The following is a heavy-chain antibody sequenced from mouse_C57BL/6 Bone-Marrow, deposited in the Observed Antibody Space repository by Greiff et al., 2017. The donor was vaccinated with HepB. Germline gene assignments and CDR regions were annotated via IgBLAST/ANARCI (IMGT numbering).Heavy chain of an antibody. V-gene: IGHV1-52*01. CDR1: GYTFTSYW. Sequence: QVQLQQPGAGLVRPGSSVKLSCKASGYTFTSYWMHWVKQRPIQGLEWIGNIDPSDSETHYNQKFKDKATLTVDKSSSTAYMQLSSLTSEDSAVYYCARTPYYGSRYWYFDVWGTGTTVTVSS. CDR3: ARTPYYGSRYWYFDV. CDR2: IDPSDSET. D-gene: IGHD1-1*01. J-gene: IGHJ1*03.